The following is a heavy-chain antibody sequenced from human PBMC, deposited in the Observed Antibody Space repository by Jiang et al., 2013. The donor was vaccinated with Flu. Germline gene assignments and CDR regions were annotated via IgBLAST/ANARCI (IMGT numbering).Heavy chain of an antibody. Sequence: LLKPSETLSLTCAVYGGSFSGYYWSWIRQPPGKGLEWIGEINHSGSTNYNPSLKSRVTISVDTSKNQFSLKLSSVTAADTAVYYCARGPHIVVVTANPFDYWGQGTLVTVSS. J-gene: IGHJ4*02. CDR2: INHSGST. V-gene: IGHV4-34*01. D-gene: IGHD2-21*02. CDR1: GGSFSGYY. CDR3: ARGPHIVVVTANPFDY.